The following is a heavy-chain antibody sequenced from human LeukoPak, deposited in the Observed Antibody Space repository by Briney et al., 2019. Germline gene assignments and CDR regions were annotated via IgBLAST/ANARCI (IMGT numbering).Heavy chain of an antibody. V-gene: IGHV3-11*06. Sequence: PGGSLRLSCAASGFTFSHYYMSWIRQAPGKGLERVSYISSSSSYTNYADSVKGRFTISRDNAKNSLYLQMNSLRAEDTAVYYCARDRYCSGGKCYSDLDYWGQGTLVTVSS. CDR1: GFTFSHYY. J-gene: IGHJ4*02. CDR3: ARDRYCSGGKCYSDLDY. CDR2: ISSSSSYT. D-gene: IGHD2-15*01.